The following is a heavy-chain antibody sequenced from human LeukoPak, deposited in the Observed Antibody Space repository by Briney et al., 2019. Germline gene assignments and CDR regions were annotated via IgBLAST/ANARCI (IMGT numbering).Heavy chain of an antibody. CDR2: IYYSGST. CDR1: GGSISSYY. J-gene: IGHJ4*02. CDR3: ARDGYSAIDY. V-gene: IGHV4-59*01. Sequence: PSETLSLTCTVSGGSISSYYWSWIRQPPGKGLEWIGYIYYSGSTNYNPSLKSRVTISEDTSKKQFSLKLTSVTAADTAVYYCARDGYSAIDYWGQGTLVTVSS. D-gene: IGHD1-26*01.